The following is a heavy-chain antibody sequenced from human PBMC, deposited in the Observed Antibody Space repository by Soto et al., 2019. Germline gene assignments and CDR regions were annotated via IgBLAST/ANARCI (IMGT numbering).Heavy chain of an antibody. J-gene: IGHJ6*02. CDR2: IIPIFGTA. V-gene: IGHV1-69*01. CDR1: GGTFSSYA. D-gene: IGHD6-13*01. CDR3: ARDLGVQQLADYYYGMDV. Sequence: QVQLVQSGAEVKKPGSSVKVSCKASGGTFSSYAISWVRQAPGQGLEWMGGIIPIFGTANYAQKFQGRVTITADESTSTAYMELSSLRSEDTAVYYCARDLGVQQLADYYYGMDVWGQGTTVTVSS.